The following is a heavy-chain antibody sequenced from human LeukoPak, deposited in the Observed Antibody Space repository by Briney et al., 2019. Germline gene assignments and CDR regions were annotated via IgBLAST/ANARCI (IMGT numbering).Heavy chain of an antibody. Sequence: GGSLRLSCAASGFTFSSYGMHWVRQAPGKGLEWVAFIRYDGSNKYYADSVKGRFTISRDNSKNTLYLQMNSLRAEDTAVYYCAKEPPPYYDILTGYYFDYWGQGTLVTVSS. CDR2: IRYDGSNK. D-gene: IGHD3-9*01. CDR3: AKEPPPYYDILTGYYFDY. V-gene: IGHV3-30*02. CDR1: GFTFSSYG. J-gene: IGHJ4*02.